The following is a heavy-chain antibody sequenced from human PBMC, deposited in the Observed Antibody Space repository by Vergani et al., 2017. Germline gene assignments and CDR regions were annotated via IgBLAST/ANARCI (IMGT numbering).Heavy chain of an antibody. V-gene: IGHV3-33*06. Sequence: QVQLVESGGGVVQPGRSLRLSCAASGFTFSSYGMHWVRQAPGKGLEWVAVIWYDGSNKYYADSVKGRFPISRDNSKNTLYLQMNSLRSEDTAVYDWSKDQGGDAYYFDYWGQGTLVTVSS. CDR2: IWYDGSNK. D-gene: IGHD2-21*02. J-gene: IGHJ4*02. CDR3: SKDQGGDAYYFDY. CDR1: GFTFSSYG.